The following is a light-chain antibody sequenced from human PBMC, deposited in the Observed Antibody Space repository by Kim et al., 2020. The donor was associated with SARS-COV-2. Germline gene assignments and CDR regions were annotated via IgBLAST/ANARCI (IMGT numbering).Light chain of an antibody. V-gene: IGLV2-14*03. CDR3: GSYTTSSPYV. CDR1: HSEVGGYDS. Sequence: GQSITISCTGTHSEVGGYDSVSWYQQHPGKAPKLMIYDVSKRPSGVSLRFSGSKSGNTASLTISGLQAEDEADYYCGSYTTSSPYVFGPGTKVTVL. J-gene: IGLJ1*01. CDR2: DVS.